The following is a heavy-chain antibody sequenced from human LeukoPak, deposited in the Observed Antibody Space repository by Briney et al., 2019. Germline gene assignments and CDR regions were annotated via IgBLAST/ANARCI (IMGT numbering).Heavy chain of an antibody. J-gene: IGHJ6*02. CDR2: IKQDGSEK. V-gene: IGHV3-7*03. CDR1: GFTFSSYW. D-gene: IGHD3-10*01. Sequence: GGSLRLSCAASGFTFSSYWMSWVRQAPGKGLEWVANIKQDGSEKYYVDSVKGRFTISRDNAKNSLYLQMNSLRAEDTAVYYCARDSYGSGSYYIGLLDYYYYGMDVWGQGTTDTVSS. CDR3: ARDSYGSGSYYIGLLDYYYYGMDV.